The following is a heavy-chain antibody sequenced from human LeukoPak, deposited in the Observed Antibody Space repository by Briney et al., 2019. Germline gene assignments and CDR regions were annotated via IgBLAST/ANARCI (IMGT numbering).Heavy chain of an antibody. V-gene: IGHV4-61*02. D-gene: IGHD3-10*01. CDR3: ARDNIVYYYGSGGNWFDP. CDR2: IYTSGST. J-gene: IGHJ5*02. CDR1: GGSISSGTSY. Sequence: PSETLSLTCTVSGGSISSGTSYWSWIRQPAGKGLEWIGRIYTSGSTNYNPSLKSRVTISVDTSKNQFSLKLSSVTAADTAVYYCARDNIVYYYGSGGNWFDPWGQGTLVTVSS.